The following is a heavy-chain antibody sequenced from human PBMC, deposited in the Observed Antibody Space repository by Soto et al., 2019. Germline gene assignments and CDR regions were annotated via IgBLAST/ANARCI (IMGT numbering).Heavy chain of an antibody. CDR1: GGTFSSYA. D-gene: IGHD4-17*01. Sequence: QVQLVQSGAEVKKPGSSVKVSCKASGGTFSSYAISWVRQAPGQGREWMGGIIPIFGTANYAQKFQGRVTITADESTSTAYMELSSLRSEDTAVYYCAREGGNDYGDKTYAFDIWGQGTMVTVSS. J-gene: IGHJ3*02. V-gene: IGHV1-69*01. CDR3: AREGGNDYGDKTYAFDI. CDR2: IIPIFGTA.